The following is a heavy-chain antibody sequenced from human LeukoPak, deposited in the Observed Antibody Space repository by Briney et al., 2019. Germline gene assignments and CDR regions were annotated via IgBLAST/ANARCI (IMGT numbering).Heavy chain of an antibody. D-gene: IGHD2-8*01. J-gene: IGHJ2*01. Sequence: GASVKVSCKASGYTFTSYGISWVRQAPGQGLEWMGIINPSGGSTSYAQKFQGRVTMTRDTSTSTVYMELSSLRSEDTAVYYCARVRRIVLMVYATDYWYFDLWGRGTLVTVSS. CDR3: ARVRRIVLMVYATDYWYFDL. CDR2: INPSGGST. CDR1: GYTFTSYG. V-gene: IGHV1-46*01.